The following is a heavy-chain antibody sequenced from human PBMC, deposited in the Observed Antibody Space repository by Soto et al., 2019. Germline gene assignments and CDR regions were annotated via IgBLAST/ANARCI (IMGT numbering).Heavy chain of an antibody. D-gene: IGHD2-15*01. V-gene: IGHV3-66*01. CDR3: ARDSPDEIWIALGYHYYYMDV. Sequence: EVPLVESGGGLVQPGGSLRLSCAASGFPVSSNYMSWVRQAPGKGLEWVSIIYSDGTVYYADSVKGRFAISRDSSKNTLYLQMNRLRAEDTAVYYCARDSPDEIWIALGYHYYYMDVWGKGSTVVVSS. CDR2: IYSDGTV. J-gene: IGHJ6*03. CDR1: GFPVSSNY.